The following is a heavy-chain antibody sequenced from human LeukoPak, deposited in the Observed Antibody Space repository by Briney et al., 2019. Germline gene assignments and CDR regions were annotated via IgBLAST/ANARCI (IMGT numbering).Heavy chain of an antibody. D-gene: IGHD6-6*01. CDR3: VKASSSSPQYNWFDA. J-gene: IGHJ5*02. CDR2: VSGTGGRT. CDR1: GFTFSTYA. V-gene: IGHV3-23*01. Sequence: GGSLRLSCAASGFTFSTYAMSWVRQAPGKGLEWVSVVSGTGGRTNYADSVKGRFTISRDNSKNTLYLQMNSLRAEDTALYYCVKASSSSPQYNWFDAWGQGTLVTVSS.